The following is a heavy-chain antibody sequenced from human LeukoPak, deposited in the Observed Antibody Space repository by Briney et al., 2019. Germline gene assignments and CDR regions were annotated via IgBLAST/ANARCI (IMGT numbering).Heavy chain of an antibody. Sequence: SETLSLTCTVSGGSISTYYWSWIRQPPGKGLEWIGYIYYSGSTKYNPSLKSRLTISVDMSKNQFSLKLSSVTAADTAVYYCARGEVARGPFDYWGQGTLVTVSS. J-gene: IGHJ4*02. CDR1: GGSISTYY. CDR3: ARGEVARGPFDY. D-gene: IGHD2-15*01. V-gene: IGHV4-59*08. CDR2: IYYSGST.